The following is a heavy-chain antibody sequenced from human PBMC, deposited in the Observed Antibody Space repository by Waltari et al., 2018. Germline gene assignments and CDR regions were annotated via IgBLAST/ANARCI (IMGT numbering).Heavy chain of an antibody. V-gene: IGHV3-23*01. Sequence: EVQLLESGGGLVQPGGSLRLSCAASGFTFSSYAMSWVRQAPGKGLEWVSAISGSGGSTYYADSVKGRFTISRDNSKNTLYLQMNSLRAEDTAVYYCAKHVVVPAAIANFYGMDVWGQGTTVTVSS. CDR1: GFTFSSYA. D-gene: IGHD2-2*01. CDR3: AKHVVVPAAIANFYGMDV. CDR2: ISGSGGST. J-gene: IGHJ6*02.